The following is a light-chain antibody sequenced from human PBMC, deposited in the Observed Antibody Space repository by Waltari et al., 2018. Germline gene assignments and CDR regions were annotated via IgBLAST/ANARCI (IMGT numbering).Light chain of an antibody. Sequence: DIVMTQSPASLAVSLGGGATINCKSSQSVLYSSNNKNYLAWYQQKPGQPPKLLIYWASTRESGVPDRFSGSGSGTDFTLTISSLQAEDVAVYYCQQYYSTPWTFGQGTKVEIK. CDR3: QQYYSTPWT. V-gene: IGKV4-1*01. CDR2: WAS. J-gene: IGKJ1*01. CDR1: QSVLYSSNNKNY.